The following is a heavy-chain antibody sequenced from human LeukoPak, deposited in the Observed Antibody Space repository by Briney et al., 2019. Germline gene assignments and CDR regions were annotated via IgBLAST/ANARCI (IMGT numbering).Heavy chain of an antibody. Sequence: SETLSLTYTVSGGSISSSSYYWGWIRQPPGKGLEWIGSIYYSGSTYYNPSLKSRVTISVDTSKNQFSLKLSSVTAADTAVYYCASGVVQGSSFDPWGQGTLVTVSS. D-gene: IGHD3-3*01. V-gene: IGHV4-39*01. CDR3: ASGVVQGSSFDP. CDR2: IYYSGST. CDR1: GGSISSSSYY. J-gene: IGHJ5*02.